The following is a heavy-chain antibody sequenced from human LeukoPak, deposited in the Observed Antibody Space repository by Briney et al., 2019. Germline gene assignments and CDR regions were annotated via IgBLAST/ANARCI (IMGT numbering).Heavy chain of an antibody. D-gene: IGHD2-2*01. CDR1: GYTFTSYY. V-gene: IGHV1-46*01. CDR3: GRKSASRKTSEFDY. J-gene: IGHJ4*02. Sequence: GASVKVSCKASGYTFTSYYMHWVRQAPGQGLEWMGIINPSGGSTSYAQKFQGRVTMTRDTSTSTAYMELSRLTFDDTAVYYCGRKSASRKTSEFDYWGQGTLVTVSS. CDR2: INPSGGST.